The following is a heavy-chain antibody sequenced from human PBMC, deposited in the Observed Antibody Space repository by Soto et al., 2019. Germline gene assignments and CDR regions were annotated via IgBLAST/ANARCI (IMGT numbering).Heavy chain of an antibody. CDR2: ISSSSSYI. J-gene: IGHJ4*02. CDR3: ARVNYYGSGSYYFDY. CDR1: GFTFSSYS. Sequence: PGGSLRLSCAASGFTFSSYSMNWVRQAPGKGLEWVSSISSSSSYIYYADSVKGQFTISRDNAKNSLYLQMNSLRAEDTAVYYCARVNYYGSGSYYFDYWGQGTLVTVSS. D-gene: IGHD3-10*01. V-gene: IGHV3-21*01.